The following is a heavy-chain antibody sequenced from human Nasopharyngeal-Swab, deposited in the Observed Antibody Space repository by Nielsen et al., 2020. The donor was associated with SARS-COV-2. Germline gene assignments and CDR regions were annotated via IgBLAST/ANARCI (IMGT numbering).Heavy chain of an antibody. V-gene: IGHV1-18*01. D-gene: IGHD2-15*01. Sequence: WVRQAPGQGLEWMGRISAYNGNTNYAQKLQGRVTMTTDTSTSTAYMELRSLRSDDTAVYYCARSQYCSGGSCYSGNWFDPWGQGTLVTVSS. CDR3: ARSQYCSGGSCYSGNWFDP. J-gene: IGHJ5*02. CDR2: ISAYNGNT.